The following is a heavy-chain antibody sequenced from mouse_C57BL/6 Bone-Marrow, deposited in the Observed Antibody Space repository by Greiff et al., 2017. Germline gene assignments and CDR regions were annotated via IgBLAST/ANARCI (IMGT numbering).Heavy chain of an antibody. V-gene: IGHV1-55*01. D-gene: IGHD1-1*01. Sequence: QVQLQQPGAELVKPGASVKMSCKASGYTFTSYWITWVKQRPGQGLEWIGDIYPGSGSTNYNEKFKSKATLTVDTSSSTAYMQLSSLTSEDSAVYYCARLFDYYGSSPYYAMDYWGQGTSVTVSS. CDR3: ARLFDYYGSSPYYAMDY. CDR1: GYTFTSYW. CDR2: IYPGSGST. J-gene: IGHJ4*01.